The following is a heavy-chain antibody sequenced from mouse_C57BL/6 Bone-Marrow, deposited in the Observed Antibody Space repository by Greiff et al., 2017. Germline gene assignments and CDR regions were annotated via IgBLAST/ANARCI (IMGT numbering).Heavy chain of an antibody. CDR3: ARWRGSSWDLDV. Sequence: VQLQQSGAELARPGASVKLSCKASGYTFTSYGISWVKQRTGQGLEWIGEIYPRSGNTYYNEKFKGKATLTADKSSSTAYMELRSLTSEDSAVYVCARWRGSSWDLDVWGTGTTVTVSS. CDR2: IYPRSGNT. J-gene: IGHJ1*03. V-gene: IGHV1-81*01. D-gene: IGHD1-1*01. CDR1: GYTFTSYG.